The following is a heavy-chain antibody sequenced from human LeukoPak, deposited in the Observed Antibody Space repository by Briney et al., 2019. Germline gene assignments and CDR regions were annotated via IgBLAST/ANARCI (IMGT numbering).Heavy chain of an antibody. CDR2: IYYSGST. J-gene: IGHJ4*02. CDR3: ARGAFDWGFIDY. V-gene: IGHV4-30-4*01. CDR1: GGSISSGDYY. D-gene: IGHD3-9*01. Sequence: SSQTLSLTCTVSGGSISSGDYYWSWIRQPPGKGLEWIGYIYYSGSTYYNPSLKSRVTISVDTSKNQFSLKLSSVTAADTAVYYCARGAFDWGFIDYWGQGTLVTVSS.